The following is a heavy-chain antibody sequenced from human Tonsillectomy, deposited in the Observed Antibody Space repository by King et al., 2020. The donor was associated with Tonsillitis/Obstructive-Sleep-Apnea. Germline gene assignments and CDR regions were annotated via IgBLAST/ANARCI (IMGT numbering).Heavy chain of an antibody. CDR2: ISSSSSPI. CDR1: GFTFSSYG. Sequence: VQLVESGGDLVQPGGSLKLSCAASGFTFSSYGMNWVRQAPGKGLEWVSYISSSSSPIYYADSVKGRFTISRDNAKNSLYLQMNSLRDEDTAMYYCARVPSPRGGPGGYWGQGTLVTVSS. D-gene: IGHD3-10*01. V-gene: IGHV3-48*02. CDR3: ARVPSPRGGPGGY. J-gene: IGHJ4*02.